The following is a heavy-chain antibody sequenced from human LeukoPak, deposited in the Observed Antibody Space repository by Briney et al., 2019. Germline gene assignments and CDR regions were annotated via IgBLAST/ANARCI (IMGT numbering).Heavy chain of an antibody. CDR3: AKGRLYYDILTGLGP. CDR2: ISYDGSNK. D-gene: IGHD3-9*01. Sequence: PGGSLRLSCAASGFTFSSYGMHWVRQAPGKGLEWVAVISYDGSNKYYADSVKGRFTISRDNSKNTLYLQMNSLRAEDTAVYYCAKGRLYYDILTGLGPWGQGTPVTVSS. V-gene: IGHV3-30*18. J-gene: IGHJ5*02. CDR1: GFTFSSYG.